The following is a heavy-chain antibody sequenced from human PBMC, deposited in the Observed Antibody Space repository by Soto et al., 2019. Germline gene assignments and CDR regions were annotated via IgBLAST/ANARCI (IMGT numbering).Heavy chain of an antibody. J-gene: IGHJ4*02. CDR3: ARSLWFGELLPFDS. V-gene: IGHV4-59*01. Sequence: QVQLQESGPGLMKPSETLSLTCTVSGGSISSYYWSWIRQPPGKGLECIGYIHYSGNNHYNPSLKSRVTKSVDTSKNQFSLKLTSVTAADTAVYYCARSLWFGELLPFDSWGQGTLVTVSS. CDR1: GGSISSYY. CDR2: IHYSGNN. D-gene: IGHD3-10*01.